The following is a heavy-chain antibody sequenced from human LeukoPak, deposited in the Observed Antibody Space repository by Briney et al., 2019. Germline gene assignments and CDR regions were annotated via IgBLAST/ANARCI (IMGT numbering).Heavy chain of an antibody. CDR3: ARGRFGELFGWFDP. V-gene: IGHV4-38-2*02. CDR1: GYSISSGYY. J-gene: IGHJ5*02. Sequence: PSETLSLTCTVSGYSISSGYYWGWIRQPPGKGLEWIGSIYHSGSTNYNPSLKSRVTISVDTSKNQFSLKLSSVTAADTAVYYCARGRFGELFGWFDPWGQGTLVTVSS. D-gene: IGHD3-10*01. CDR2: IYHSGST.